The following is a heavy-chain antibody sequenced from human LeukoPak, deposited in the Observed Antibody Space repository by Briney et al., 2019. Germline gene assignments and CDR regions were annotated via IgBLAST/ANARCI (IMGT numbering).Heavy chain of an antibody. J-gene: IGHJ4*02. Sequence: GGSLRLSCAASGFTFSSYEMNWVRQAPGKGLEWVSYISSSGSTIYYADSVKGRFTISRDNSKNTLYLQMNSLRAEDTAVYYCARGSRRTMVRGFDYWGQGTLVTVSS. CDR3: ARGSRRTMVRGFDY. CDR1: GFTFSSYE. CDR2: ISSSGSTI. D-gene: IGHD3-10*01. V-gene: IGHV3-48*03.